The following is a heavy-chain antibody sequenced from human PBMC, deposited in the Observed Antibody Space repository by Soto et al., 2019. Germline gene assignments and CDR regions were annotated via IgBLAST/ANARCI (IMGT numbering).Heavy chain of an antibody. J-gene: IGHJ4*02. CDR2: FDPEDGET. CDR3: ATTQTHDYIWGSYRWGPFDY. V-gene: IGHV1-24*01. D-gene: IGHD3-16*02. Sequence: ASVKVSCKVSGYTLTELSMHWARQAPGKGLEWMGGFDPEDGETIYAQKFQGRVTMTEDTSTDTAYMELSSLRSEDTAVYYCATTQTHDYIWGSYRWGPFDYWGQGTLVTVSS. CDR1: GYTLTELS.